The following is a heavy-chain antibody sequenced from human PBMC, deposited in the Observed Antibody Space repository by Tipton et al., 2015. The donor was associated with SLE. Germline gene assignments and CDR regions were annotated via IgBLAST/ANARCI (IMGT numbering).Heavy chain of an antibody. J-gene: IGHJ6*03. CDR3: ARSRIGLGYNYDMDV. V-gene: IGHV4-34*01. Sequence: TLSLTCAVYGASFSGYYWSWIRQPPGKGLERLGNIYYRGSTYYRPPLKSRVTISVDTSKNQFSLKLNSLTAADTAVYYCARSRIGLGYNYDMDVWGKGTTVTVS. D-gene: IGHD1-1*01. CDR2: IYYRGST. CDR1: GASFSGYY.